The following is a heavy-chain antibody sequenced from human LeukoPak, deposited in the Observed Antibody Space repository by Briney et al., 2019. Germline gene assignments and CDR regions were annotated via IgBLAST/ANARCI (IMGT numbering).Heavy chain of an antibody. Sequence: GGSLRLSCAASGFTFSSYAMSWVRQAPGKGLEWVSAISGSGGSTYYADSVKGRFTISRDNSKNTLYLQMNSLRAEDTAVYYCAKDKGCSSTSCYSRFDPWGQGTLVTVSS. J-gene: IGHJ5*02. V-gene: IGHV3-23*01. D-gene: IGHD2-2*01. CDR1: GFTFSSYA. CDR3: AKDKGCSSTSCYSRFDP. CDR2: ISGSGGST.